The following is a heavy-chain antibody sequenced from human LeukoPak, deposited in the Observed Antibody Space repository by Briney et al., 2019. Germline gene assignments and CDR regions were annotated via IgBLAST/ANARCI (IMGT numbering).Heavy chain of an antibody. CDR1: GFTFSSHA. V-gene: IGHV3-23*01. Sequence: GGSLRLSCAASGFTFSSHAMSWVRQAPGKGLEWVSGISGSGGSAYYADSVKGRITISRDNSKNTLYLQMNSLRAEDTAVYYCAKDLYCSSTSCYEAVYWGQGTLVTVSS. D-gene: IGHD2-2*01. CDR2: ISGSGGSA. J-gene: IGHJ4*02. CDR3: AKDLYCSSTSCYEAVY.